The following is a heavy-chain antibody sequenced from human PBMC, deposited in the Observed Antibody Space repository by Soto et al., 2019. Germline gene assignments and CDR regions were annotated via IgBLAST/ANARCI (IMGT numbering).Heavy chain of an antibody. D-gene: IGHD6-13*01. V-gene: IGHV3-23*01. CDR3: AKEMGIAAARVYYYGMDV. CDR2: ISGSGGST. J-gene: IGHJ6*02. CDR1: GFTFSSYA. Sequence: LRLSCAASGFTFSSYAMSWVRQAPGKGLEWVSAISGSGGSTYYADSVKGRFTISRDNSKNTLYLQMNSLRAEDTAVYYCAKEMGIAAARVYYYGMDVWGQGTTVTVSS.